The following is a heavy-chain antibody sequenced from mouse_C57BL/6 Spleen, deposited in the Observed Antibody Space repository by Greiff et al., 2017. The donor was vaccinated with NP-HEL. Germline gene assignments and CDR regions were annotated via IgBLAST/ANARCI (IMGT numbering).Heavy chain of an antibody. CDR1: GYTFTSYW. CDR3: ARGGDYCGGGFAY. Sequence: VQLQQSGAELVRPGSSVKLSCKASGYTFTSYWMHWVKQRPIQGLEWIGNIDPSDSETHYNQKFKDKATLTVDKSSSTAYMQLSSLASEDSAVYYCARGGDYCGGGFAYWGQGTLVTVSA. D-gene: IGHD1-1*01. CDR2: IDPSDSET. J-gene: IGHJ3*01. V-gene: IGHV1-52*01.